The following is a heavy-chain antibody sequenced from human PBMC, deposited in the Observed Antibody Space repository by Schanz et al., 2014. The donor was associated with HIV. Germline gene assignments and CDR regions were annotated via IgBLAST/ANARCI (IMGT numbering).Heavy chain of an antibody. V-gene: IGHV3-23*04. Sequence: EEQLVESGGGLVQPGGSLRLSCVASGFTFSDYAMSWVRQAPGKGLEWVSGMRGSDDSTFYADSVKGRFTISRDNSKKTLYFQMNSLRAEDTAIYYCAKTSYGWYFDYWGQGTLVTVSS. CDR1: GFTFSDYA. D-gene: IGHD6-19*01. J-gene: IGHJ4*02. CDR3: AKTSYGWYFDY. CDR2: MRGSDDST.